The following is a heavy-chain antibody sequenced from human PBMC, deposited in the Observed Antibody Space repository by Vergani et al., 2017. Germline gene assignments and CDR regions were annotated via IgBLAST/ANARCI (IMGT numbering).Heavy chain of an antibody. CDR2: ISYDGDTT. CDR1: GFRFSDYG. CDR3: AKARDPNCKGGNCYSYYYGLDL. Sequence: HVQMVESGGGVVQPGRSLRLSCAVSGFRFSDYGMHWVRQAPGRGLEWVALISYDGDTTYYEDSMKGRFTISRDNSKDTLYLQMNSLRVEDTAIYYCAKARDPNCKGGNCYSYYYGLDLWGQGTTVTVSS. D-gene: IGHD2-15*01. V-gene: IGHV3-30*18. J-gene: IGHJ6*02.